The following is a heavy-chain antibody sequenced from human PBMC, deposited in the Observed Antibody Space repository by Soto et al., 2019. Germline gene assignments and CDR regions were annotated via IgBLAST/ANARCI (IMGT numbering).Heavy chain of an antibody. CDR2: IYSGGST. D-gene: IGHD5-18*01. CDR1: GFTVSSNY. CDR3: ARGPNSYGSSYYYYYMDV. Sequence: HPGGSLRLSCAASGFTVSSNYMSWVRQAPGKGLEWVSVIYSGGSTYYADSVKGRFTISRHNSKNTLYLQMNSLRAEDTAVYYCARGPNSYGSSYYYYYMDVWGKGTTVTVS. V-gene: IGHV3-53*04. J-gene: IGHJ6*03.